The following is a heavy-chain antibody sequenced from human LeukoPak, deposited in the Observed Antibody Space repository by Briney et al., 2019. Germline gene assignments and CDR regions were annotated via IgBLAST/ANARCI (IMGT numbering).Heavy chain of an antibody. V-gene: IGHV3-11*04. CDR1: GFTFSDYY. D-gene: IGHD3-10*01. CDR2: ISSRGSTI. J-gene: IGHJ5*02. Sequence: GGSLRLSCAASGFTFSDYYMSWIRQAPGKGREWVSYISSRGSTIYYADSVKGRFTISRDNAKNSLYLQMNSLRAEDTAVYHCARVTVLLWFGDYNWFDPWGQGTLVTVSS. CDR3: ARVTVLLWFGDYNWFDP.